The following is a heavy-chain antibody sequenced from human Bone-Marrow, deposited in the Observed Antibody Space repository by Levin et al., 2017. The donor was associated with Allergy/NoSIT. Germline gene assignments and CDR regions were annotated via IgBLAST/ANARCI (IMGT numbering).Heavy chain of an antibody. D-gene: IGHD4/OR15-4a*01. CDR1: GGTFSGYS. Sequence: AASVKVSCKVSGGTFSGYSITWVRQAPGQGLEWMGRLIPFATPNYAPKFQGRITINADTSTTTGYMNLNSLTSNDTALYYCVRDDYIRRRLDDWGQGTLVTVSS. V-gene: IGHV1-69*06. CDR2: LIPFATP. CDR3: VRDDYIRRRLDD. J-gene: IGHJ4*02.